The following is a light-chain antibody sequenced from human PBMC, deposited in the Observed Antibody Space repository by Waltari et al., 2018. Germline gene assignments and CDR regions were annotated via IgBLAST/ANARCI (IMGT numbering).Light chain of an antibody. J-gene: IGLJ3*02. V-gene: IGLV6-57*03. Sequence: NFLLTQPHSVSESPGKTVTISCTRSSGSIATDYVQWYQQRPGSAPTTVTYEDDQRPSGVPARFSGSIDSSSNSASLTISGLKTEDEADYYCHSYDSSPFWVFGGGTKLTVL. CDR2: EDD. CDR3: HSYDSSPFWV. CDR1: SGSIATDY.